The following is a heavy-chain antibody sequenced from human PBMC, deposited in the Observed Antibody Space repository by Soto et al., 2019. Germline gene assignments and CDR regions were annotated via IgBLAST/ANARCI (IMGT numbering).Heavy chain of an antibody. D-gene: IGHD1-7*01. V-gene: IGHV4-34*01. CDR2: INHSGST. CDR3: AREPYNWNYRRGPPRNYYYYGMDV. Sequence: SETLSLTCAVYRGSFSGYYWSWIRQPPGKGLEWIGEINHSGSTNYNPSLKSRVTISVDTSKNQFSLKLSSVTAADTAVYYCAREPYNWNYRRGPPRNYYYYGMDVWGQGTTVTVSS. CDR1: RGSFSGYY. J-gene: IGHJ6*02.